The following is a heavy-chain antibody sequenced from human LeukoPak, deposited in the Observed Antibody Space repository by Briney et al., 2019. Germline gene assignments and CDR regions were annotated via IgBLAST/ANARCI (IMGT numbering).Heavy chain of an antibody. CDR2: IIPILGIA. CDR3: AGRRSSSSDFFDY. V-gene: IGHV1-69*04. CDR1: GCTFSSYA. Sequence: SVKVSCKASGCTFSSYAISWVRQAPGQGLEWMGRIIPILGIANYAQKFQGRVTITADKSTSTAYMELSSLRSEDTVVYYCAGRRSSSSDFFDYWGQGTLVTVSS. J-gene: IGHJ4*02. D-gene: IGHD6-6*01.